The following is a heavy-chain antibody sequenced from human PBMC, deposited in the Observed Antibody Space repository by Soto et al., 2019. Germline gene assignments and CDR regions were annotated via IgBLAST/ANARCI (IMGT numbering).Heavy chain of an antibody. D-gene: IGHD4-17*01. CDR2: ISDDGNKK. CDR1: GFTFSSYA. CDR3: ARDSSKTTRGAFDI. J-gene: IGHJ3*02. Sequence: QVQLVESGGGVVQPGRSLRLSCAASGFTFSSYAMHWVRQAPGKGLEWVSVISDDGNKKYYADSVKGRFTISRDGSKNTLYLQMNSLRAEDTAVYYCARDSSKTTRGAFDIWGQGTMVTVS. V-gene: IGHV3-30-3*01.